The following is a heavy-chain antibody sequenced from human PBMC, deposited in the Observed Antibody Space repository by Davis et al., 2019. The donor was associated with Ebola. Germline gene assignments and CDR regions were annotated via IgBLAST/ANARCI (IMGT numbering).Heavy chain of an antibody. D-gene: IGHD2-2*02. CDR1: GGSFSGYY. CDR3: ARERVPAAIIPIHTYNWFDP. V-gene: IGHV4-34*01. CDR2: INHSGST. J-gene: IGHJ5*02. Sequence: PSETLSLTCAVYGGSFSGYYWSWIRQPPGKGLEWIGEINHSGSTNYNPSLKSRVTISVDTSKNQFSLKLSSVTAADTAVYYCARERVPAAIIPIHTYNWFDPWGQGTLVTVSS.